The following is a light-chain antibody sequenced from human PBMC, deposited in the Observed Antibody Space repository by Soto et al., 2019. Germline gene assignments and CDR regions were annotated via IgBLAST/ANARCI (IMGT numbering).Light chain of an antibody. J-gene: IGKJ4*01. Sequence: EIVMTQSPATLSVSPGDRATLSCRASQRVSSSLAWYPQIPGQAPRLLIYDASTRATGIPARFGGSGSGTEFALTISSRQSEDFAVYYCQQYNNWPPLTFGGGTKVELK. CDR1: QRVSSS. V-gene: IGKV3-15*01. CDR3: QQYNNWPPLT. CDR2: DAS.